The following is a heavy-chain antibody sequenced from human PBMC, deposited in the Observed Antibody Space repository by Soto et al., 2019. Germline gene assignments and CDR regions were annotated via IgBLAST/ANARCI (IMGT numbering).Heavy chain of an antibody. CDR3: AKGLYDSSGYWGADI. Sequence: GGSLRLSCAASGFTFSSYGMHWVRQAPGKGLEWVAVISYDGSNKYYADSVKGRFAISRDNSKNTLYLQMNSLRAEDTAVYYCAKGLYDSSGYWGADIWGQGTMVTVSS. CDR1: GFTFSSYG. D-gene: IGHD3-22*01. J-gene: IGHJ3*02. CDR2: ISYDGSNK. V-gene: IGHV3-30*18.